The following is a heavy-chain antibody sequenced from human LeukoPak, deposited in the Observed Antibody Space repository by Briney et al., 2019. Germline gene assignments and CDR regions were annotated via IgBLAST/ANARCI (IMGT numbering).Heavy chain of an antibody. D-gene: IGHD3-22*01. Sequence: GGSLRLSCAVSGFTFSSYSMNWVRQAPGKGLEWVSSISSSSSYIYYADSVKGRFTISRDNAKNSLYLQMNSLRAEDTAVYYCARDLRGVYYYDSSGPFYYFDYWGQGTLVTVSS. J-gene: IGHJ4*02. CDR1: GFTFSSYS. CDR3: ARDLRGVYYYDSSGPFYYFDY. CDR2: ISSSSSYI. V-gene: IGHV3-21*01.